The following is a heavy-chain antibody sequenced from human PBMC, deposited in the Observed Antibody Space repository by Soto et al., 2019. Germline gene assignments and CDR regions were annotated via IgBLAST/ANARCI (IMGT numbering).Heavy chain of an antibody. J-gene: IGHJ5*02. CDR2: IWDDGSDK. Sequence: GGSLRLSCAASGFTFRSYGMHWVRQAPGKGLEWVAVIWDDGSDKRYADSVKGRFTVSRDNSKNTLFLQMSSLRAEDTAVYYCARDPQINSDTSGYVGSWGPGTLGTVSS. CDR3: ARDPQINSDTSGYVGS. CDR1: GFTFRSYG. D-gene: IGHD3-22*01. V-gene: IGHV3-33*01.